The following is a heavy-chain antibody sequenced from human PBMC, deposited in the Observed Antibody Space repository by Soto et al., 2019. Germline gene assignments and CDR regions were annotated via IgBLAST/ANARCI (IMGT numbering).Heavy chain of an antibody. CDR3: ARGRPYGMDV. Sequence: GGSLRLSCAASGFTFGSYWMNWVRQAPGRGLVWVSRIDSDGSSTTYADSVKGRFTTSRDNAKNTLYLQMSSLRVEDTAVYYCARGRPYGMDVWGQGTTVTVSS. CDR2: IDSDGSST. J-gene: IGHJ6*02. CDR1: GFTFGSYW. V-gene: IGHV3-74*01.